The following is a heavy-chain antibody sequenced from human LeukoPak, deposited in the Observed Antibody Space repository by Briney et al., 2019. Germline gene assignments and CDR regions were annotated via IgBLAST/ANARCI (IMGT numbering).Heavy chain of an antibody. D-gene: IGHD5-18*01. Sequence: SETLSLTCTVSGYSISSGYYWGWVRQPPGKGLEWIGSIYYSGSTYYNPSLKSRVTISVDTSKNQFSLKLSSVTAADTAVYYCAREGDTATFDYWGQGTLVTVSS. CDR1: GYSISSGYY. V-gene: IGHV4-38-2*02. CDR2: IYYSGST. CDR3: AREGDTATFDY. J-gene: IGHJ4*02.